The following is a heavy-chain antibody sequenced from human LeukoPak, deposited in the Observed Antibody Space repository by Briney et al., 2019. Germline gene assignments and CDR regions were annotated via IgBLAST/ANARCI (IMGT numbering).Heavy chain of an antibody. D-gene: IGHD1/OR15-1a*01. Sequence: GESLKISCKGSGYSFTTYWIGWVRQMPGKGLEWMGIIFPGDSDIAYSPSFQGYVTISADKSINTAYLQWSTLKASDTAIYYCATSESQTRFDSWGQGTLVTVSS. CDR3: ATSESQTRFDS. CDR1: GYSFTTYW. CDR2: IFPGDSDI. V-gene: IGHV5-51*01. J-gene: IGHJ4*02.